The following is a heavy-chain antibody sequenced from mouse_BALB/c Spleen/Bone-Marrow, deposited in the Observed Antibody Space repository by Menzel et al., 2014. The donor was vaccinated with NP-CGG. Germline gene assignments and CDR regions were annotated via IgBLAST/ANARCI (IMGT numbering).Heavy chain of an antibody. Sequence: EVKLVESGGGLVQPGGSLKLSCATSGFTFSDYYMYWVRQTPEKRLEWVAYISNGGGSTYYPDTVKGRFTISGGNAKNTLYLQMSRLKSEGTAMYYCARHNYDETWFAYWGQGTLVTVSA. CDR2: ISNGGGST. CDR3: ARHNYDETWFAY. V-gene: IGHV5-12*02. CDR1: GFTFSDYY. J-gene: IGHJ3*01. D-gene: IGHD2-4*01.